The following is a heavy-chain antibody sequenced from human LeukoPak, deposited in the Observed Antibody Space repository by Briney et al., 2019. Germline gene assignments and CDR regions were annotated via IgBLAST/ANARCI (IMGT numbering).Heavy chain of an antibody. D-gene: IGHD4-17*01. V-gene: IGHV3-43*02. CDR1: GFSFNDYA. Sequence: PGASLRLSCAASGFSFNDYAFYWVRQAPGKGLEWVSLIGGDGRFTDFADSVKGRFNISRDNSKNSLYLQMNSLRTEDTALYYCAKDRSTSHGDFGTYYFDFWGQGTPVTVSS. CDR3: AKDRSTSHGDFGTYYFDF. J-gene: IGHJ4*02. CDR2: IGGDGRFT.